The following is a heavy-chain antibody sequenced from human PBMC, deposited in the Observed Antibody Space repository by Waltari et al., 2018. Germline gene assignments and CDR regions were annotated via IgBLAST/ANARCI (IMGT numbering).Heavy chain of an antibody. CDR1: GSPISSGYS. V-gene: IGHV4-38-2*01. CDR2: IYHSGST. D-gene: IGHD3-3*01. CDR3: AHRRFLEWPVDY. J-gene: IGHJ4*02. Sequence: QVQLQESGPGLVKPSETLSLPCAVSGSPISSGYSWGWIWQPPGKGLEWIGSIYHSGSTYYNPSLKSRVTISVDTAKNQFSLKLSSVTAADTALYYCAHRRFLEWPVDYWGQGTLVTVSS.